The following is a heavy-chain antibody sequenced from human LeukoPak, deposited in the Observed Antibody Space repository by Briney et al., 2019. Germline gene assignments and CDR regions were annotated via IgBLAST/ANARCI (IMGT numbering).Heavy chain of an antibody. D-gene: IGHD3-16*01. CDR3: ARGAFYMDV. J-gene: IGHJ6*03. Sequence: SETLSLTCTVSGGSISSHYWSWIRQPPGKGLEWIGYIYYSGSTNYNPSLKSRVTISVDTSKNQFSLKLSSVTAADTAMYFCARGAFYMDVWGKGTTVTVSS. V-gene: IGHV4-59*11. CDR2: IYYSGST. CDR1: GGSISSHY.